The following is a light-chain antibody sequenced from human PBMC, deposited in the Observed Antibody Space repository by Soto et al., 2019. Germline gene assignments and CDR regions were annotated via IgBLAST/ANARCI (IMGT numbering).Light chain of an antibody. CDR2: ANN. CDR1: NSSIGAGYA. CDR3: QSYDISLSASV. V-gene: IGLV1-40*01. Sequence: QAVVTQPPSVSGAPGQRVTISCTGSNSSIGAGYAVHWYQQVPGTAPKLLIYANNIRPSGVPDRLSGSKSGTSASLAITGLQAEDEAFYYCQSYDISLSASVFGGGTKLTVL. J-gene: IGLJ2*01.